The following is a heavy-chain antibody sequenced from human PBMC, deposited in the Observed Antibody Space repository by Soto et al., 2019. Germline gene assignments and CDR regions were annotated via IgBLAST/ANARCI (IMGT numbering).Heavy chain of an antibody. J-gene: IGHJ5*02. D-gene: IGHD6-13*01. CDR3: ARAAKEAAGNWFDP. CDR2: IYYSGST. Sequence: SETLSLTCTVSGGSISSYYWSWIRQPPGKGLEWIGYIYYSGSTNYNPSLKSRVTISVDTSKNQFSLKLSSVTAADTAVYYCARAAKEAAGNWFDPWGQGTLVTVSS. V-gene: IGHV4-59*01. CDR1: GGSISSYY.